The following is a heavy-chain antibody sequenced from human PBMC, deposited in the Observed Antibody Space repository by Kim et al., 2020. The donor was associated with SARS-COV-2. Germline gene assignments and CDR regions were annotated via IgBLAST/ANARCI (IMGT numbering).Heavy chain of an antibody. V-gene: IGHV3-74*01. CDR2: INSDGSST. CDR1: GFTFSSYW. CDR3: ARDMYYYDSSGWYNWFDP. Sequence: GSLRLSCAASGFTFSSYWMHWVRQAPGKGLVWVSRINSDGSSTSYADSVKGRFTISRDNAKNTLYLQMNSLRAEDTAVYYCARDMYYYDSSGWYNWFDPWGQGTLVTVS. J-gene: IGHJ5*02. D-gene: IGHD3-22*01.